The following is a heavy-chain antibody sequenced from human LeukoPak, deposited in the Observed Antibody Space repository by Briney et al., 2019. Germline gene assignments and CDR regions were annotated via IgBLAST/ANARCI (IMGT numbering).Heavy chain of an antibody. CDR2: INPNSGGT. CDR1: GYTFTGYY. CDR3: ARGGAAAGTSSYYYGMDV. J-gene: IGHJ6*02. Sequence: ASVKVSCKASGYTFTGYYMHWVRQAPGQGLEWMGWINPNSGGTNYAQKFQGRVTMTRDTSISTAYMELSRLRSDDTAVYYCARGGAAAGTSSYYYGMDVWGQGTTVTVSS. D-gene: IGHD6-13*01. V-gene: IGHV1-2*02.